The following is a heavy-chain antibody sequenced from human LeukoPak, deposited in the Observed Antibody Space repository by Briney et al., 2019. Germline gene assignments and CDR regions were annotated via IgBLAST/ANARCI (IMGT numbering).Heavy chain of an antibody. CDR3: ARDNYDSSGYTYYYYYMDV. CDR2: ISYDGGNK. J-gene: IGHJ6*03. V-gene: IGHV3-30-3*01. D-gene: IGHD3-22*01. CDR1: GFTFSSYA. Sequence: PGGSLRLSCAASGFTFSSYAMHWVRQAPGKGLEWVAVISYDGGNKYYADSVKGRFTISRDNSKNTLYLQMNSLRAEDTAVYYCARDNYDSSGYTYYYYYMDVWGKGTTVTVSS.